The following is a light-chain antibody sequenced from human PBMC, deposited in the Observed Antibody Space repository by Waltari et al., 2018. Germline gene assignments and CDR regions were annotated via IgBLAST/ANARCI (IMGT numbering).Light chain of an antibody. J-gene: IGLJ3*02. CDR3: QSYDNNIWL. V-gene: IGLV6-57*03. CDR2: DNN. CDR1: SGSVTANP. Sequence: NFMLTQSHSVSESPGRTVTISCTRSSGSVTANPMQGYQQRPGSAPTPVIYDNNQRPSGVPDRFSGSIDRSSNSASLTISGLKTEDEADYYCQSYDNNIWLFGGGTKVTVL.